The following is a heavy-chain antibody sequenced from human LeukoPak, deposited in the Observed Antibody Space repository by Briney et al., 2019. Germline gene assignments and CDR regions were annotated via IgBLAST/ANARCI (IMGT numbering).Heavy chain of an antibody. CDR2: IYPGDSDT. V-gene: IGHV5-51*04. J-gene: IGHJ6*03. Sequence: GESPKISCKGSGYRFTNYWIGWVRQMPGKGLEWMGIIYPGDSDTRYSPSFQGQVTISADKPISTAYLQWSSLKASDTAMYYCARVEGSNYYYMDVWGKGTTVTVSS. CDR1: GYRFTNYW. CDR3: ARVEGSNYYYMDV.